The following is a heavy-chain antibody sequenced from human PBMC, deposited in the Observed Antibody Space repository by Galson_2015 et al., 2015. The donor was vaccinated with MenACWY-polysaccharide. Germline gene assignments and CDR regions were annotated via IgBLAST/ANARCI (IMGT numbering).Heavy chain of an antibody. CDR2: VSGSGANS. CDR3: AKGIDIRGWYASYFDY. J-gene: IGHJ4*02. CDR1: GFTFINYA. V-gene: IGHV3-23*01. Sequence: SLRLSCAASGFTFINYAMNWVRQAPGKGLEWVSSVSGSGANSYYADSVKGRFTISRDNSKNTLYLQVNGLRADDTAVYYCAKGIDIRGWYASYFDYWVQGALFPVS. D-gene: IGHD6-19*01.